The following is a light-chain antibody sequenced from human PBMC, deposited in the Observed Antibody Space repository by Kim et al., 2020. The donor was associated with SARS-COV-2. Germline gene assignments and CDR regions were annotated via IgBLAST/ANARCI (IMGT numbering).Light chain of an antibody. V-gene: IGKV3-11*01. CDR1: QSVGTY. Sequence: LAPGERATLSCRASQSVGTYLAWYQQKPGQAPRLLMYDASNRATGIPARFSGSGSGTDFTLNISSLEPEDFAVYYCQHRSNWPITFGQWTRLEIK. CDR2: DAS. CDR3: QHRSNWPIT. J-gene: IGKJ5*01.